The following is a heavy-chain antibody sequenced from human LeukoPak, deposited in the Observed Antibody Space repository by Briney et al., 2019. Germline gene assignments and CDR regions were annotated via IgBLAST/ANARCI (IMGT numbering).Heavy chain of an antibody. CDR1: GDSISSYY. CDR3: AGARYSAGLSSSRAFFDY. V-gene: IGHV4-59*01. D-gene: IGHD6-13*01. CDR2: IYHSGST. J-gene: IGHJ4*02. Sequence: SETLSLTCTVSGDSISSYYWSWIRQSPGKGLEWIGYIYHSGSTNYNPSLKSRVTISVDTSQNQFSLKLSSVTAADTAVYYCAGARYSAGLSSSRAFFDYWGQGTRVTVSS.